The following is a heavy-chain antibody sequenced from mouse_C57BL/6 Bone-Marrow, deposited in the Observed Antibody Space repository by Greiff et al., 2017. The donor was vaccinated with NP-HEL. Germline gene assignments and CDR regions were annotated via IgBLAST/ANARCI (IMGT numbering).Heavy chain of an antibody. D-gene: IGHD2-4*01. V-gene: IGHV3-8*01. CDR1: GYSITSDY. CDR2: ISYSGST. CDR3: ARYDYDDSNWYFDV. Sequence: EVKVVESGPGLAKPSQTLSLTCSVTGYSITSDYWNWIRKFPGNKLEYMGYISYSGSTYYNPSLKSRISITRDTSKNQYYLQLNSVTTEDTATYYCARYDYDDSNWYFDVWGTGTTVTVSS. J-gene: IGHJ1*03.